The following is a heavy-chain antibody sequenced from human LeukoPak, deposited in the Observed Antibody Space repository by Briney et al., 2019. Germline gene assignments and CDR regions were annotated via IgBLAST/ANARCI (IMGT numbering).Heavy chain of an antibody. CDR1: GFTFSSYS. J-gene: IGHJ4*02. Sequence: PGGSLRLSCAASGFTFSSYSMNWVRQAPGKGLEWVSSISSSSSYIYYADSVKGRFTISRDNAKNSLYLQMNSLRAEDTAVYYCARYCSGGSCYSWAGLDYWGQGTLVTVSS. D-gene: IGHD2-15*01. V-gene: IGHV3-21*01. CDR2: ISSSSSYI. CDR3: ARYCSGGSCYSWAGLDY.